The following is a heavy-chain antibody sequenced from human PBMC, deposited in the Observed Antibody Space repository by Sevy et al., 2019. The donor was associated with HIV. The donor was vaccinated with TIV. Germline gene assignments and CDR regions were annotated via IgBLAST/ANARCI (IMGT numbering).Heavy chain of an antibody. CDR3: ARARYNYRSFYFDY. D-gene: IGHD5-18*01. Sequence: GGSLRLSCAASGFTFSDSNMSWFRQAPGKGLEWVSYISSGGTIIYYADSVKGRFTISRDNAKNSLYLQMNSLRAEDTAVYYCARARYNYRSFYFDYWGQGTLVTVSS. CDR1: GFTFSDSN. CDR2: ISSGGTII. V-gene: IGHV3-11*01. J-gene: IGHJ4*02.